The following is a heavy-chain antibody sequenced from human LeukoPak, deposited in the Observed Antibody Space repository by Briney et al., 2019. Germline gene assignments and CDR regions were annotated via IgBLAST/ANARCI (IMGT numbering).Heavy chain of an antibody. Sequence: PGGSLRLSCEASGLAFSNFAMSWVRQAPGKGLEWVSSISDSGGSTYYADSVKGRFTISRDNSKNTLYLQMTNLRAADTAVYYCAKDLSRAVAADWFDPWDQGSLVTVSS. V-gene: IGHV3-23*01. CDR3: AKDLSRAVAADWFDP. J-gene: IGHJ5*02. D-gene: IGHD6-19*01. CDR1: GLAFSNFA. CDR2: ISDSGGST.